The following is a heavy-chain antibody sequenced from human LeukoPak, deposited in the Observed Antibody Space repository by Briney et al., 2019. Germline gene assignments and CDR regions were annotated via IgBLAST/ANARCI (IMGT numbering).Heavy chain of an antibody. CDR1: GFTFSSYS. D-gene: IGHD3-22*01. CDR2: ISSSSRTI. Sequence: QPGGSLRLSCAVSGFTFSSYSLNWVRQAPGQGLEGVSYISSSSRTIYYADSVEGRFTISRDNAKNSLYLQMNSLRDEDTAVYYCARGGSGYGDYYYFYAMDVWGQGTTVTVSS. V-gene: IGHV3-48*02. J-gene: IGHJ6*02. CDR3: ARGGSGYGDYYYFYAMDV.